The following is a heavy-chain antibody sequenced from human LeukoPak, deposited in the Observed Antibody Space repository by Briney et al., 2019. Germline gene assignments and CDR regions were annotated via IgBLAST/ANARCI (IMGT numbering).Heavy chain of an antibody. CDR2: IIPIFGTA. Sequence: SVKVSRKASGGTFSSYAISWVRQAPGQGLEWMGGIIPIFGTANYAQKFQGRVTITADKSTSTAYMELSSLRSEDTAVYYCARGLVRGYSYGLVSFDYWGQGTLVTVSS. V-gene: IGHV1-69*06. J-gene: IGHJ4*02. CDR1: GGTFSSYA. D-gene: IGHD5-18*01. CDR3: ARGLVRGYSYGLVSFDY.